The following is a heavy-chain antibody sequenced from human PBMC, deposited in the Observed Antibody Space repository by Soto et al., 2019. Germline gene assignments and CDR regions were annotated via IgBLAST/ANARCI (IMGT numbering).Heavy chain of an antibody. CDR2: LNPNSGNT. CDR1: GYMFSTYD. V-gene: IGHV1-8*01. CDR3: ARAHRYNWHDEGWFDP. Sequence: QVQLVQSGAEVKKPGASVKVSCKASGYMFSTYDINWVRQAPGQGLEWMGWLNPNSGNTGYAQKFQGRVTMTRNTSINTAYMELRSLGSDDTAVYSCARAHRYNWHDEGWFDPWGPGTLVTVSS. D-gene: IGHD1-20*01. J-gene: IGHJ5*02.